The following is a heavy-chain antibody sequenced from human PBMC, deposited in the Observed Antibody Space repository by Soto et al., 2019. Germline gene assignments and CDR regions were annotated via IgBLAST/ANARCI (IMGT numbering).Heavy chain of an antibody. V-gene: IGHV1-46*03. Sequence: QVQLVQSGAEVKKPGASVKVSCKASGYTFTTYYIHWVRQAPGQGLEWMGIINPSGGNITYAQKFQGRVTMTRDTSTSTVYMELSSLSSEDTAVYYCGRDGGYQRFDYWGQGALVTVSP. CDR1: GYTFTTYY. CDR2: INPSGGNI. CDR3: GRDGGYQRFDY. J-gene: IGHJ4*02. D-gene: IGHD2-2*01.